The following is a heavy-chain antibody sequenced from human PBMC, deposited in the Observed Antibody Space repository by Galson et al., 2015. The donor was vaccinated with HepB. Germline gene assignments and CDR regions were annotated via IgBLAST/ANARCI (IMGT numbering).Heavy chain of an antibody. J-gene: IGHJ3*02. Sequence: SVKVSCKASGHTFTGYHMHWVRQAPGQGLEWMGWINPHSGGTKYSQNFQGRVTMTRDTSINTAYMEMNNLRADDTAVYFCAKSKDSGWSYNAFDIWGQGTMVTVSS. V-gene: IGHV1-2*02. D-gene: IGHD6-19*01. CDR1: GHTFTGYH. CDR3: AKSKDSGWSYNAFDI. CDR2: INPHSGGT.